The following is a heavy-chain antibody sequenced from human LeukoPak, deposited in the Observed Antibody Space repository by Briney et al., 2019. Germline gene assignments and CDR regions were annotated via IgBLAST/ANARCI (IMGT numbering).Heavy chain of an antibody. V-gene: IGHV3-23*01. Sequence: GGSLRLSCAASGLTFSSYAMSWVRQAPGKGLEWVSAISGGGDNTLYADSVKGRFTISRDNSKNTLYLQMNSLRAEDTAVYFCAKKFTLVRGGRVDYWGQGTLVTVSS. CDR3: AKKFTLVRGGRVDY. J-gene: IGHJ4*02. CDR2: ISGGGDNT. CDR1: GLTFSSYA. D-gene: IGHD3-10*01.